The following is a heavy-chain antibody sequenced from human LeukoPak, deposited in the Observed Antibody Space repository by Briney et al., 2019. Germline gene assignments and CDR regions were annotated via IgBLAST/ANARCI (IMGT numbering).Heavy chain of an antibody. CDR1: GFSLSMYW. D-gene: IGHD5-12*01. V-gene: IGHV3-7*03. Sequence: PGGSLRLSCTAAGFSLSMYWMSWVRQAPGKGLEWVANIRSDGVEKYYVDSVRGRFTISTDTAKNTLYLQMNSLRADDTAVYYCARGRRSGIMAMEAQYFFDFWGQGTLVTVSS. CDR2: IRSDGVEK. J-gene: IGHJ4*02. CDR3: ARGRRSGIMAMEAQYFFDF.